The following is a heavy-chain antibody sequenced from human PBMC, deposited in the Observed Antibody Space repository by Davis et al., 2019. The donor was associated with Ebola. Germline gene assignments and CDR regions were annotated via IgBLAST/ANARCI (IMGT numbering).Heavy chain of an antibody. J-gene: IGHJ6*02. CDR1: GYTLTELS. Sequence: ASVKVSCQVSGYTLTELSMHWVRQAPGKGLEWMGGFDPEDGETIYAQKFQGRVTMTEDTSTDTAYMELSSLRSEDTAVYYCAREGAAQYYYGMDVWGQGTTVTVSS. D-gene: IGHD6-25*01. CDR3: AREGAAQYYYGMDV. CDR2: FDPEDGET. V-gene: IGHV1-24*01.